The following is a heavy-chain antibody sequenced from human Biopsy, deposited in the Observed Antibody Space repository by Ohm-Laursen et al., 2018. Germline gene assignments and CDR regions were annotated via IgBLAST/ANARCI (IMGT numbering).Heavy chain of an antibody. V-gene: IGHV3-11*01. CDR2: ISNSGGTI. CDR1: GFSFNDYY. D-gene: IGHD2-15*01. Sequence: SLRLSCAASGFSFNDYYMSWIRQAPGKRLEWVSYISNSGGTIFCADSVKGRFTVSRDNAKNSLYLHMSSLRADDTAVYYCARLQGMQLQKNYFDYWGLGTPVTVSS. J-gene: IGHJ4*02. CDR3: ARLQGMQLQKNYFDY.